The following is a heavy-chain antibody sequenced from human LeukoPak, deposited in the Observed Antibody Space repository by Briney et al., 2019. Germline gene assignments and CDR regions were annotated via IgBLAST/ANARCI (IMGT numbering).Heavy chain of an antibody. CDR3: ARDGAAAGFYFDY. Sequence: GGSLRLSWAAAGFTFSSYCMNWVRQAPGKVLEWVASINHVGSEKYYADSVKGRFTISRDNAKNSLYLQINSLRAEGTAVYYCARDGAAAGFYFDYWGQGTLVTVSS. J-gene: IGHJ4*02. CDR1: GFTFSSYC. V-gene: IGHV3-7*03. CDR2: INHVGSEK. D-gene: IGHD6-13*01.